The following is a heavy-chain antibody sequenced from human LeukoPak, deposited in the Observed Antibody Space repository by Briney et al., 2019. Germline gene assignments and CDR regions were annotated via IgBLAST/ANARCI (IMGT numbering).Heavy chain of an antibody. V-gene: IGHV4-34*01. CDR2: INHSGST. D-gene: IGHD5-18*01. Sequence: SETLSLTCAVYGGSFSGYYWSWIRQPPGKGLEWIGEINHSGSTNYNPSLKSRVTISVDTSKNQFSLKLSSVTAADTAVYYCARDRGGIQLWLRPFDYWGQGTLVTVSS. J-gene: IGHJ4*02. CDR1: GGSFSGYY. CDR3: ARDRGGIQLWLRPFDY.